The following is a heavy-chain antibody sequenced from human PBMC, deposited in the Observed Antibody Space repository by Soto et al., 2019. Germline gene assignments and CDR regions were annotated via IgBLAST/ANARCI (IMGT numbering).Heavy chain of an antibody. D-gene: IGHD3-9*01. J-gene: IGHJ4*02. CDR2: IFYRGST. CDR3: ARSWRYYDVVTGSPNFDS. V-gene: IGHV4-61*01. Sequence: QVQLQESGPGLVKPSETLSLTCTVSGGSVSSGSYYWSWIRQPPGKGLEWIGYIFYRGSTNYNPSLTGRITLSVATSKNEFSLKLSSVTAADTAVYYCARSWRYYDVVTGSPNFDSWGQGTLVTVSS. CDR1: GGSVSSGSYY.